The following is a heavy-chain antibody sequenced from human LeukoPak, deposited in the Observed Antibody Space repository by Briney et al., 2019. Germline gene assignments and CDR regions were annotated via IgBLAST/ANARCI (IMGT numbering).Heavy chain of an antibody. CDR2: IFYSGSA. CDR1: GDSISNYY. J-gene: IGHJ6*03. V-gene: IGHV4-59*01. D-gene: IGHD3-3*01. CDR3: ARAPLGVATSYYYYMDV. Sequence: PSETLSLTCTVSGDSISNYYWSWIRQPPGKGLEWIGYIFYSGSANYIPSLQSRVTISVDTSKNQFSLKLNSVTAADTAVYYCARAPLGVATSYYYYMDVWGKGTTVTVSS.